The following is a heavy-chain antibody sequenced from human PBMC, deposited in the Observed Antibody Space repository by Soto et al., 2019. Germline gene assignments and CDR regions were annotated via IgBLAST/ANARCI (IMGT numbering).Heavy chain of an antibody. CDR2: VYYTGST. D-gene: IGHD2-21*01. CDR3: ARDEEDGYNFDY. J-gene: IGHJ4*02. Sequence: QVQLQESGPGLVKPSQTLSLTCTVSGGSISSGGYYWSWIRQHPGKGLEWIGYVYYTGSTYYNPSLKSRVTISVDTSKNQFSLKLSSVTVADTAVYYCARDEEDGYNFDYWGQGTLVTLSS. V-gene: IGHV4-31*03. CDR1: GGSISSGGYY.